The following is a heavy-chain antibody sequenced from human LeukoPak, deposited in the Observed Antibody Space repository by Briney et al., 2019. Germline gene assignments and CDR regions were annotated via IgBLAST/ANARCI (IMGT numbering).Heavy chain of an antibody. CDR3: ARLLGYPNYCYYMDV. J-gene: IGHJ6*03. D-gene: IGHD5-12*01. Sequence: SETLSLTCTVSGGSISSSSYYWGWIRQPPGKGLEWIGSIYYSGSTYYNPSLKSRVTISVDTSKNQFSLKLSSVTAADTAVYYCARLLGYPNYCYYMDVWGKGTTVTVSS. CDR2: IYYSGST. CDR1: GGSISSSSYY. V-gene: IGHV4-39*01.